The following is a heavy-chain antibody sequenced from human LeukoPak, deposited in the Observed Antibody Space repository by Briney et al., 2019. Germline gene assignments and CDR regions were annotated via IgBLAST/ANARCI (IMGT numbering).Heavy chain of an antibody. CDR3: ARAVLRFLEWPRFDP. CDR1: GYTFTSYS. CDR2: INPNGGST. V-gene: IGHV1-46*01. J-gene: IGHJ5*02. Sequence: ASVKVSCKASGYTFTSYSMHWVRQAPGQGLEWMGIINPNGGSTIYAQKFQGRVTMTRDTSTSTVYMELSSLRSEDTAVYYCARAVLRFLEWPRFDPWGQGTLVTVSS. D-gene: IGHD3-3*01.